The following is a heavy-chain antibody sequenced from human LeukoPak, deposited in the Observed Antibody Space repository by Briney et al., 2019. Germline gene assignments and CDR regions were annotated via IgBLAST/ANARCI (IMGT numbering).Heavy chain of an antibody. V-gene: IGHV1-24*01. CDR2: FDPEDGET. J-gene: IGHJ6*03. CDR1: GYTLTELS. CDR3: ATCGRWLSTKCYYYYMDV. Sequence: GASVKVSCKVSGYTLTELSMHWVRQAPGKGLEWMGGFDPEDGETIYAQKFQGRVTITADESTSTAYMELSSLRSEDTAVYYCATCGRWLSTKCYYYYMDVWGKGTTVTVSS. D-gene: IGHD3-9*01.